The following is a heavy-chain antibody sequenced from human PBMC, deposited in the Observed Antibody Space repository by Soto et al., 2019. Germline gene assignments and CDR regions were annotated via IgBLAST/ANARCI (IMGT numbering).Heavy chain of an antibody. CDR1: GGSISSYY. V-gene: IGHV4-59*08. CDR3: ARHGAKRIQLKAPFDY. J-gene: IGHJ4*02. Sequence: SETLSLTCTVSGGSISSYYWSWIRQPPGKGLEWIGYIYYSGSTNYNPSLKSRVTISVDTSKNQFSLKLSSVTAADTAVYYCARHGAKRIQLKAPFDYWGQGTLVTSP. D-gene: IGHD5-18*01. CDR2: IYYSGST.